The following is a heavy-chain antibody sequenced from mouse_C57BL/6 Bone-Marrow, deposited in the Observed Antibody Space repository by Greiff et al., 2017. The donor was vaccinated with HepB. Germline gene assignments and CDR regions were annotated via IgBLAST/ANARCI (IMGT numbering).Heavy chain of an antibody. Sequence: QVHVKQPGAELVKPGASVKMSCKASGYTFTSYWITWVKQRPGQGLEWIGDIYPGSGSTNYNEKFKSKATLTVDTSSSTAYMQLSSLTSEDSAVYYCARGPRYYAMDYWGQGTSVTVSS. CDR2: IYPGSGST. CDR1: GYTFTSYW. D-gene: IGHD6-1*01. CDR3: ARGPRYYAMDY. J-gene: IGHJ4*01. V-gene: IGHV1-55*01.